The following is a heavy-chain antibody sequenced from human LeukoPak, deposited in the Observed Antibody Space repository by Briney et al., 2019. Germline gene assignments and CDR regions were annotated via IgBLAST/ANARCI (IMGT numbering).Heavy chain of an antibody. CDR3: ARGRYVTTRGGAAAGFLDY. V-gene: IGHV4-34*01. D-gene: IGHD6-13*01. CDR2: INHGGST. CDR1: GGSFSGYY. Sequence: SETLSLTCAVYGGSFSGYYWSWIRQPPGKGLEWIGEINHGGSTNYNPSLKSRVTISVDTSQNQCSLRLSSVTAADTAVYYCARGRYVTTRGGAAAGFLDYWGQGTLVTVST. J-gene: IGHJ4*02.